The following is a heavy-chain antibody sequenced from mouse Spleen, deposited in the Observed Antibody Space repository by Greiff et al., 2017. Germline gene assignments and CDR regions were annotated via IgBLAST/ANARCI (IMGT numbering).Heavy chain of an antibody. Sequence: VQLQESGAELVRPGASVTLSCKASGYTFTDYEMHWVKQTPVHGLEWIGAIDPETGGTAYNQKFKGKAILTADKSSSTAYMELRSLTSEDSAVYYCTIGYVPLFDYWGQGTTLTVSS. CDR1: GYTFTDYE. J-gene: IGHJ2*01. V-gene: IGHV1-15*01. CDR2: IDPETGGT. D-gene: IGHD1-2*01. CDR3: TIGYVPLFDY.